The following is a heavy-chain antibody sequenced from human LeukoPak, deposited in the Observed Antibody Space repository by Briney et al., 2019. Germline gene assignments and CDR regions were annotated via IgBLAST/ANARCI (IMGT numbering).Heavy chain of an antibody. D-gene: IGHD2-15*01. CDR1: GFTFSSYS. CDR3: AKGVVAGRHAFDI. V-gene: IGHV3-48*04. Sequence: GGSLRLSRAASGFTFSSYSMNWVRQAPGKGLEGVSYISSSSSTIYYADSVKGRFTISRDNAKNSLFLQMNSLRAEVTAVYYCAKGVVAGRHAFDIWGQGTMVTVSS. CDR2: ISSSSSTI. J-gene: IGHJ3*02.